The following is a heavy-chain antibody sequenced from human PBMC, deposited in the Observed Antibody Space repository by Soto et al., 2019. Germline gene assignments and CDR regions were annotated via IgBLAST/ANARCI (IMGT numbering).Heavy chain of an antibody. CDR2: ISSSGSTI. Sequence: EVQLVESGGGLVQPGGSLRLSCAASGFTFSSYEMNWVRQAPGKGLEWVSYISSSGSTIYYADSVKGRFTISRDNAKNSLYLQMNSLRAEDTAVYYCARDSGHSSGWYNYWGQGTLVTVSS. J-gene: IGHJ4*02. V-gene: IGHV3-48*03. CDR3: ARDSGHSSGWYNY. D-gene: IGHD6-19*01. CDR1: GFTFSSYE.